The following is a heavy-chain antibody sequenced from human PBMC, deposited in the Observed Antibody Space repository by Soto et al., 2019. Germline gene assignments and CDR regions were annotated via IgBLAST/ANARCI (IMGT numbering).Heavy chain of an antibody. CDR1: GFTFRSYA. CDR2: IWSDGTNK. Sequence: GGSLRLSCAASGFTFRSYAIHWVRQAPGKGLEWVAVIWSDGTNKYYADSVKGRFTISRDNAKNSLYLQMNSLRAEDTSVYYCARGEGSSYDRLYNWFDPWGQGTLVTVSS. CDR3: ARGEGSSYDRLYNWFDP. J-gene: IGHJ5*02. D-gene: IGHD6-13*01. V-gene: IGHV3-33*01.